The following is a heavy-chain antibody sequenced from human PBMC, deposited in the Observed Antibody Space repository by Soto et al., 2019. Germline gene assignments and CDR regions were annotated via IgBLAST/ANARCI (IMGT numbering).Heavy chain of an antibody. CDR1: GFTFSSYS. CDR3: ARDGYYYDSSGYYSDY. V-gene: IGHV3-21*01. D-gene: IGHD3-22*01. CDR2: ISSSSSYI. J-gene: IGHJ4*02. Sequence: GGSLRLSCAASGFTFSSYSMNWVRQAPGKGLEWVSSISSSSSYIYYADSVKGRFTISSDNAKNSLYLQMNSLRAEDTAVYYCARDGYYYDSSGYYSDYWGQGTLVTVSS.